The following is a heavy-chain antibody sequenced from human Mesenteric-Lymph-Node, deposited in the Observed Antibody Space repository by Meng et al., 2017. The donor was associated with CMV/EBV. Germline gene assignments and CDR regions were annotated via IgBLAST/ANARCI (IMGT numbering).Heavy chain of an antibody. V-gene: IGHV1-46*01. D-gene: IGHD1-26*01. J-gene: IGHJ4*02. CDR1: GYTCSSYY. CDR2: INPSGGST. CDR3: ARDPRGGSYSYFDY. Sequence: KASGYTCSSYYMHWVRQAPGQGLEWMGIINPSGGSTGYAQKFQGRITMTRDTSTSTVYMELSSLRSEDTAVYYCARDPRGGSYSYFDYWGQGALVTVSS.